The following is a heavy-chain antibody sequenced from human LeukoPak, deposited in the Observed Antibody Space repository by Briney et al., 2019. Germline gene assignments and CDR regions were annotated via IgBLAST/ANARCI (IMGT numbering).Heavy chain of an antibody. Sequence: PGGSLRLSCAASGFTFSSYGMHWVRQAPGKGLEWVAFIRYDGSNKYYADSVKGRFTISRDNSKNTLYLQMNSLRAEDTAVYYCAKAGGGYCSSTSCYGVDYYYYYYMDVWGKGTTVTVSS. J-gene: IGHJ6*03. CDR1: GFTFSSYG. D-gene: IGHD2-2*01. CDR2: IRYDGSNK. V-gene: IGHV3-30*02. CDR3: AKAGGGYCSSTSCYGVDYYYYYYMDV.